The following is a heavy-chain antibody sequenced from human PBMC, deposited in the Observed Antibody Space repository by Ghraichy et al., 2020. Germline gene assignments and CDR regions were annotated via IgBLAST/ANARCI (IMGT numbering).Heavy chain of an antibody. CDR1: GGTFNTYA. CDR2: IIPIFGTA. D-gene: IGHD3-3*01. CDR3: AVVSFGVVRGRPGYFYYYGMDV. J-gene: IGHJ6*02. V-gene: IGHV1-69*13. Sequence: SVKVSCKGSGGTFNTYAVYWVRQAPEQGLEWMGGIIPIFGTANYAQRFQGRVRITADESTSTAYMELSSLRSEDTAVYYCAVVSFGVVRGRPGYFYYYGMDVWGQGTTITVSS.